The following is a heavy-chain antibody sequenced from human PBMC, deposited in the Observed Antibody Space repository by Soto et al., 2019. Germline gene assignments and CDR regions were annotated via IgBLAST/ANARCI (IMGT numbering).Heavy chain of an antibody. CDR1: VYIFTSYW. J-gene: IGHJ4*02. CDR2: IYPGNYDT. V-gene: IGHV5-51*01. CDR3: ARYDSSGSVSF. D-gene: IGHD3-22*01. Sequence: GEPLVLYCKGSVYIFTSYWICWVRQMPGKGLGWMGIIYPGNYDTRYSRSFQGQVTISADKSFRTAYLQWSSQTALDTAMYYCARYDSSGSVSFWGQGTLVTVSS.